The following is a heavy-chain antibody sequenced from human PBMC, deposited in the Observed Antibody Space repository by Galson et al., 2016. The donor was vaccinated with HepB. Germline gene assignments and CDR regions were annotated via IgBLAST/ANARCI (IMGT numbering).Heavy chain of an antibody. CDR3: ARGPLLPAAHFDS. V-gene: IGHV3-23*01. Sequence: SLRLSCAVSGFTFSNFAMRWVRQTPGKGLEWVPAIGCSGMSTFYADSVKGRFTISRDTSRNTLFLQLNSLRAEDTAIYYCARGPLLPAAHFDSGGEGALVTVSS. D-gene: IGHD2-2*01. CDR2: IGCSGMST. J-gene: IGHJ4*02. CDR1: GFTFSNFA.